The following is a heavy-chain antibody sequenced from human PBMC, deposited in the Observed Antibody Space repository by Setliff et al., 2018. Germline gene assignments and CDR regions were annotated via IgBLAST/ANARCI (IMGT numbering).Heavy chain of an antibody. D-gene: IGHD6-6*01. J-gene: IGHJ6*03. CDR3: ARDLYSSSSGGFYYYYYYMDV. V-gene: IGHV4-34*01. Sequence: SETLSLTCAVYGGSFSDYWWSWIRQLPGKGPEWIAEIHHSGSTNFHPSLKSRVAISVDPSKNQFSLKPSSVIAADTAVYYCARDLYSSSSGGFYYYYYYMDVWGKGTTVTVSS. CDR1: GGSFSDYW. CDR2: IHHSGST.